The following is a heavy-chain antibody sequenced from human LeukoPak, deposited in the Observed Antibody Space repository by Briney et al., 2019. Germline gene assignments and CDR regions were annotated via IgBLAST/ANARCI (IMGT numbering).Heavy chain of an antibody. CDR1: GFTFSRYA. CDR3: AKGYYDYVWGSYRYGLLDY. Sequence: GGSLRLSCAASGFTFSRYAMSWVRQAPGKGLEWVSAISGSGGSTYYADSVKGRFTISRDNPKNTLYLQMNSLRAEDTAVYYCAKGYYDYVWGSYRYGLLDYWGQGTLVTVSS. V-gene: IGHV3-23*01. D-gene: IGHD3-16*02. J-gene: IGHJ4*02. CDR2: ISGSGGST.